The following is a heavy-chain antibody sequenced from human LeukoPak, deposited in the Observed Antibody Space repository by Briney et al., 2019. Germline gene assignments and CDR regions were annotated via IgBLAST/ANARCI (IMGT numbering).Heavy chain of an antibody. CDR3: ARSIGLTGGGVDV. V-gene: IGHV3-11*01. Sequence: PGGSLRLSCAASGFTFSDYNMNWVRRAPGKGLEWVSYITNGGSTIHHADSVKGRFTISRDNAKKTLCLQMNSLRAEDTAVYYCARSIGLTGGGVDVWGQGTTVTVSS. D-gene: IGHD3-9*01. CDR2: ITNGGSTI. CDR1: GFTFSDYN. J-gene: IGHJ6*02.